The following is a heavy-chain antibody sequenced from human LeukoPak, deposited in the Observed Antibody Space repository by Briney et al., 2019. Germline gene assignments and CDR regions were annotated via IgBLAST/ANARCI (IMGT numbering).Heavy chain of an antibody. V-gene: IGHV3-9*01. CDR3: AKGLTGSSGYDAFDY. D-gene: IGHD5-12*01. CDR2: ISWNSGSI. Sequence: PGGSLRLSCAASGFTFDDYAMHWVRQAPGKGLEWVSGISWNSGSIGYADSVKGRFTISRDNSKNTLYLQMNSLRAEDTAVYYCAKGLTGSSGYDAFDYWGQGTLVTVSS. J-gene: IGHJ4*02. CDR1: GFTFDDYA.